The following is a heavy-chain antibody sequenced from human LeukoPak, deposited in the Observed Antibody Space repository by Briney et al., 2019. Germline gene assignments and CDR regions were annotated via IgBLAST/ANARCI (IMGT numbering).Heavy chain of an antibody. Sequence: SETLSLTCTVSGGSISSYYWSWIRQPPGKGLEWIGYIYYSGSTNYNPSLKGRVTISVDTSKNQFSLKLSSVTAADTAVYYCARGSPPGGSGSYYNWFDPWGQGTLVTVSS. V-gene: IGHV4-59*01. CDR2: IYYSGST. D-gene: IGHD3-10*01. CDR3: ARGSPPGGSGSYYNWFDP. CDR1: GGSISSYY. J-gene: IGHJ5*02.